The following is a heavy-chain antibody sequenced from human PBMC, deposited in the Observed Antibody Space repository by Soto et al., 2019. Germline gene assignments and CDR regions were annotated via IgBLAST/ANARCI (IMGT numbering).Heavy chain of an antibody. CDR1: GGSISVYY. CDR2: IYDTVSP. Sequence: SETLSLTCTISGGSISVYYWSWIRQPPGQGLEWIGYIYDTVSPYYNPSLKSRVIISADTSKNQISLNLTSATAADTAVYYCARGVGSSPPRYWGRGTLVTVSS. CDR3: ARGVGSSPPRY. V-gene: IGHV4-59*01. D-gene: IGHD1-26*01. J-gene: IGHJ4*02.